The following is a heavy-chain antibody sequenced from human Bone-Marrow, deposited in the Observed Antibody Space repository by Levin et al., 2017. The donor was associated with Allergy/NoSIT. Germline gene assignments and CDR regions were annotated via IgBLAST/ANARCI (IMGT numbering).Heavy chain of an antibody. CDR1: AFTFSSYW. CDR3: ARAGTGPLLSYGMDV. D-gene: IGHD1-1*01. CDR2: INIDGSIT. Sequence: GGSLRLSCEASAFTFSSYWMHWVRQAPAKGLVWVSRINIDGSITNYAESVKGRFTISRDNAKNTLYLQMNSLRVEDTAVYYCARAGTGPLLSYGMDVWGQGTTVTVSS. V-gene: IGHV3-74*01. J-gene: IGHJ6*02.